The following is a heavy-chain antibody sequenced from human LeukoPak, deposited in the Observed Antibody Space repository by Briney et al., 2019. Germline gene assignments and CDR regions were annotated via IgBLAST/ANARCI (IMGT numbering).Heavy chain of an antibody. CDR2: IYYSGST. V-gene: IGHV4-39*01. Sequence: SETLSLTCTVSGGSISSSSYYWGWIRQPPGKGLEWIGSIYYSGSTYYNPSLKSRVTISVDTSKNQFSLKLSSVTAADTAVYYCARRPMSPYGLVMDVWGKGTTVTVSS. D-gene: IGHD3-10*01. CDR3: ARRPMSPYGLVMDV. CDR1: GGSISSSSYY. J-gene: IGHJ6*03.